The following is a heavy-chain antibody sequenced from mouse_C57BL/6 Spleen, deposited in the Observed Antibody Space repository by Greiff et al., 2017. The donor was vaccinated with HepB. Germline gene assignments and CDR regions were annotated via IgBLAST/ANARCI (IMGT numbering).Heavy chain of an antibody. D-gene: IGHD1-2*01. V-gene: IGHV1-15*01. J-gene: IGHJ4*01. CDR2: IDPETGGT. CDR1: GYTFTDYE. Sequence: VQLQQSGAELVRPGASVTLSCKASGYTFTDYEMHWVKPTPVHGLEWIGAIDPETGGTAYNQKFKGKAILTADKSSSTAYMELRSLTSEDSAVYYCTSHYYGGAMDYWGQGTSVTVSS. CDR3: TSHYYGGAMDY.